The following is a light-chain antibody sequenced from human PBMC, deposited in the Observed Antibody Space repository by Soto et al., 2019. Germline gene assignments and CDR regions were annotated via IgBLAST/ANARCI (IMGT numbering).Light chain of an antibody. CDR1: QGISSY. Sequence: IQLTQSPSSLSASVGDRVTITCRASQGISSYLAWYQQKPGKAPKLLIYAASTLQSGVPSRFSGSGSGTEFTLTISSLQPEDFANYYCQQLNSYRATFGGGTKVEIK. CDR3: QQLNSYRAT. CDR2: AAS. J-gene: IGKJ4*01. V-gene: IGKV1-9*01.